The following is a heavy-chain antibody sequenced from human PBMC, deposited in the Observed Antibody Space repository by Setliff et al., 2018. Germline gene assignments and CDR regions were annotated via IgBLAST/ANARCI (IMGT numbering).Heavy chain of an antibody. CDR1: GYTFTSYA. D-gene: IGHD6-19*01. CDR2: INTNTGNP. J-gene: IGHJ4*02. CDR3: ARVWGSGWYGFPFDY. Sequence: GASVKVSCKASGYTFTSYAMNWVRQAPGQGLEWMGWINTNTGNPMYAQGFTGRFVFSLDASVSTAYLQISSLKAEDTAVYYCARVWGSGWYGFPFDYWGQGTLVTVSS. V-gene: IGHV7-4-1*02.